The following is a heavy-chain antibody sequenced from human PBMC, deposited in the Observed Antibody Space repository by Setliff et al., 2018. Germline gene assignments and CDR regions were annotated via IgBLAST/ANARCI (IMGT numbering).Heavy chain of an antibody. D-gene: IGHD3-3*01. J-gene: IGHJ3*02. CDR3: TRDFLGVTASFDI. CDR1: GFTLTSYP. V-gene: IGHV1-3*01. Sequence: AASVKVSCKASGFTLTSYPIHWVRQAPGQRLEWMGWINPDNGNRKYSQRFQGRVTITRDTSASTVFLELSTLRSEDTAVYYCTRDFLGVTASFDIWGQGTMVTVSS. CDR2: INPDNGNR.